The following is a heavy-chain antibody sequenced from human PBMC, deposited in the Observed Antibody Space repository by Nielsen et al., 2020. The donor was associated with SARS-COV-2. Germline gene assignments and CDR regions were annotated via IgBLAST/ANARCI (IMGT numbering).Heavy chain of an antibody. CDR3: AKDTTTTFYYFDS. CDR1: GFTFSSYA. V-gene: IGHV3-23*01. J-gene: IGHJ4*02. Sequence: GSLRLSCAASGFTFSSYAMSWVRQAPGKGLEWVSVISGSGGSTSYADSVKGRFTISRDNSKNTLYLQMNSLRAEDTAIYYCAKDTTTTFYYFDSWGQGTLVTVSS. D-gene: IGHD2/OR15-2a*01. CDR2: ISGSGGST.